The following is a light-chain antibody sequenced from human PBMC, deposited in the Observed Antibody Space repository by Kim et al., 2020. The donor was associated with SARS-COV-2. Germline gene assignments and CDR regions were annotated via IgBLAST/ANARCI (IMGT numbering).Light chain of an antibody. CDR2: AAS. CDR1: QGISSY. Sequence: ASTGDRVTITCRASQGISSYLAWYQQKPGKAPKLLLYAASTLQSGVPSRFSGSGSGTDFTLTISCLQSEDFATYYCQQYYSYPRTFGQGTKLEI. J-gene: IGKJ2*01. CDR3: QQYYSYPRT. V-gene: IGKV1-8*01.